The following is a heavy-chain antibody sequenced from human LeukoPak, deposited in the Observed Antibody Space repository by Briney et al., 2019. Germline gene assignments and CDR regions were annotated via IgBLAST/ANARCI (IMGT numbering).Heavy chain of an antibody. CDR2: IYHSGST. CDR3: ARDVWGNWNDVSYYYMDV. V-gene: IGHV4-38-2*02. J-gene: IGHJ6*03. Sequence: SETLSLTCTVSGYSISSSYYWGWIRQPPGKGLEWIGNIYHSGSTYYNPSLKSRVTISVDTSKNQFSLKLSSVTAADTAVYYCARDVWGNWNDVSYYYMDVWGKGTTVTVSS. D-gene: IGHD1-20*01. CDR1: GYSISSSYY.